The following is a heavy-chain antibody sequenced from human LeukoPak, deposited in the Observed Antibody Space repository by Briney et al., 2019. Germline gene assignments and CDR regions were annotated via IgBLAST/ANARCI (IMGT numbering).Heavy chain of an antibody. V-gene: IGHV1-69*04. D-gene: IGHD4-17*01. J-gene: IGHJ5*02. Sequence: GSSVKVSCKASGGTFSSYAISWVRQAPGQGLEWMGRIIPIFGIANYAQKFQGRVTITADKFTSTAYMELSSLRSEDTAVYYCARDSYGDYVRWFDPWGQGTLVTVSS. CDR1: GGTFSSYA. CDR3: ARDSYGDYVRWFDP. CDR2: IIPIFGIA.